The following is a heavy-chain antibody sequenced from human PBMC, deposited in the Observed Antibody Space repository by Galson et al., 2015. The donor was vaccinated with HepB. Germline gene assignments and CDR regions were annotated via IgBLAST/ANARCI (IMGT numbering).Heavy chain of an antibody. V-gene: IGHV3-7*03. CDR2: IKQDGSEK. Sequence: SLRLSCAASGFTFSSYWMSWVRQAPGKGLEWVANIKQDGSEKHYVDSVKDRFTISRDNAKNSVYLQMSSLRAEDAAVYYCARDRVRNINWFMHDYWGQGTLVTVSS. J-gene: IGHJ4*02. CDR3: ARDRVRNINWFMHDY. D-gene: IGHD1-1*01. CDR1: GFTFSSYW.